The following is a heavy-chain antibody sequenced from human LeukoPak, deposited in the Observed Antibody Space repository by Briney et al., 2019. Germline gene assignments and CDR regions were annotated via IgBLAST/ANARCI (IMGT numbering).Heavy chain of an antibody. CDR2: ISSSGSTI. V-gene: IGHV3-48*03. D-gene: IGHD6-19*01. CDR1: GFTFSGYE. CDR3: ARNGGSGWYGY. J-gene: IGHJ4*02. Sequence: GGSLRLSCAASGFTFSGYEMNWVRQAPGKGLEWVSYISSSGSTIYYADSVKGRFTISRDNAKSSLYLQMNSLRAEDTAVYYCARNGGSGWYGYWGQGTLVTVSS.